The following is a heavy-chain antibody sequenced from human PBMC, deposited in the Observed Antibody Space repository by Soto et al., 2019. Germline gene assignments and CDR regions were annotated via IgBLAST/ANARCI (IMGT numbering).Heavy chain of an antibody. CDR1: GFTFSIYA. J-gene: IGHJ6*02. CDR3: ARSGGTAIPYGMDV. CDR2: ISSNGVST. V-gene: IGHV3-64*02. Sequence: PGGSLGLSCAASGFTFSIYAMHWVRQAPGKGLDYVSAISSNGVSTYYADSVKGRFTISRDNSKNTLYLQMGSLRAEDMAVYYCARSGGTAIPYGMDVWGQGTTVTVSS. D-gene: IGHD5-18*01.